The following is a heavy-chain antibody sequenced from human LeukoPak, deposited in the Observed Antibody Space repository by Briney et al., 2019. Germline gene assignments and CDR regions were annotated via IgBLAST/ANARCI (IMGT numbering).Heavy chain of an antibody. D-gene: IGHD1-26*01. V-gene: IGHV3-21*01. CDR2: ISSSSSYI. J-gene: IGHJ4*02. Sequence: PGGSLRLSCAASGFTFSSYSMDWVRQAPGKGLEWVSSISSSSSYIYYADSVKGRFTISRDNSKNTVYLQMNSLRVEDTAVYYCARDYVNTVGGTLGPAPFDYWGQGTLVTVSS. CDR1: GFTFSSYS. CDR3: ARDYVNTVGGTLGPAPFDY.